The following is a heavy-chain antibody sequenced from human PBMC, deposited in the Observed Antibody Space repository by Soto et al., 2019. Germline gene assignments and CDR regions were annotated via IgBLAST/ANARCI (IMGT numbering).Heavy chain of an antibody. D-gene: IGHD3-3*01. CDR1: GGSISRYY. CDR2: IFSSGST. CDR3: AREYYDFWRVTYSYYGLDV. Sequence: SETLSLTCTVSGGSISRYYWSWIRQAPGRGLEWIGNIFSSGSTNYNPSLKSRVAISVDTSKNQVSLKLNAVTTADTAVYYCAREYYDFWRVTYSYYGLDVWGQGTTVT. J-gene: IGHJ6*02. V-gene: IGHV4-59*01.